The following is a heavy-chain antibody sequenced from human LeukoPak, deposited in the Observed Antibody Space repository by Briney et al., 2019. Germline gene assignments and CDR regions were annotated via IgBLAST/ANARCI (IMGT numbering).Heavy chain of an antibody. CDR1: GFTFSSYW. Sequence: GGSLRLSCTASGFTFSSYWMTWVRQAPGKGLEWVANIEPAGSATYYVDSVKGRFAISRDNAKNLLYLQMNSLRAEDSAVYHCGRFGYVAAVDSWGQGALVTVSS. CDR3: GRFGYVAAVDS. J-gene: IGHJ4*02. V-gene: IGHV3-7*01. D-gene: IGHD2-15*01. CDR2: IEPAGSAT.